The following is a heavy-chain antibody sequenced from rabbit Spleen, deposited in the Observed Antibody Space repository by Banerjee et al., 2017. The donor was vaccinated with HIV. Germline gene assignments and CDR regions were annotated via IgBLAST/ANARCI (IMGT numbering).Heavy chain of an antibody. J-gene: IGHJ4*01. CDR3: ARGPPYAGYAGYGYVYLNL. V-gene: IGHV1S7*01. Sequence: QLKESGGGLVQPGGSLKLSCKASGFDFINYYMTWVRQAPGKGLEWIGYIDPFFGSTYYATWVNSRFTISSHNAQNTLYLQLKSLTAADTATYFCARGPPYAGYAGYGYVYLNLWGQGTLVTVS. D-gene: IGHD6-1*01. CDR2: IDPFFGST. CDR1: GFDFINYY.